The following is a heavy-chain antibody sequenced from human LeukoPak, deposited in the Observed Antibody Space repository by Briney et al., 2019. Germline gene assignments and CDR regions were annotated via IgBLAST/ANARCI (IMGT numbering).Heavy chain of an antibody. Sequence: GGSLRISCATSGFTFNDYAMTWVRQAPGKGLEWVSLISGNGGTDYYADSVQGRVNISRDDSRNTPYPLMLSLGGEDSALYYCARISRSYSASWPRGGDAFDIWRQGTMVTVSS. V-gene: IGHV3-23*01. J-gene: IGHJ3*02. CDR1: GFTFNDYA. CDR2: ISGNGGTD. CDR3: ARISRSYSASWPRGGDAFDI. D-gene: IGHD6-13*01.